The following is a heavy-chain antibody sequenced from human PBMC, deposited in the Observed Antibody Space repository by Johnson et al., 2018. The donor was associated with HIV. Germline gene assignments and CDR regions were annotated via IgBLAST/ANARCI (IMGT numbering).Heavy chain of an antibody. CDR1: GFTFSSYA. V-gene: IGHV3-64*01. CDR3: ARDLEVTISMIEGCFDI. Sequence: VQLVESGGGLVQPGGSLRLSCAASGFTFSSYAMHWVRQAPGKGLEYVSAISSNGGSTYYANSVKGRFTISRDNSKNTLYLQMGSLRAEDMAVYYCARDLEVTISMIEGCFDIWGQGTMVTVSS. J-gene: IGHJ3*02. D-gene: IGHD3-22*01. CDR2: ISSNGGST.